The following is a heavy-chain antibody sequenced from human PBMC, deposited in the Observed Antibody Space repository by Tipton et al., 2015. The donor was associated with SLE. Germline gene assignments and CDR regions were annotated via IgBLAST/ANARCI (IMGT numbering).Heavy chain of an antibody. CDR3: ARGFSAADFWSGYFVNWFDP. CDR1: RGSIRSGGGY. CDR2: IYYSGNT. V-gene: IGHV4-31*03. Sequence: TLSLTCTVSRGSIRSGGGYWSWIRQHPGKGLEWIGYIYYSGNTFYNPPLKSRTTISVDTSKNQFSLKVNSVTAADTAVYYCARGFSAADFWSGYFVNWFDPWGQGTLVTVSS. J-gene: IGHJ5*02. D-gene: IGHD3-3*01.